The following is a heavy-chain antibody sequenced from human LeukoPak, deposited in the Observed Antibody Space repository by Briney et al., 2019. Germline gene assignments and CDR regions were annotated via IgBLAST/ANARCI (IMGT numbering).Heavy chain of an antibody. D-gene: IGHD3-22*01. CDR1: GFPFSSYN. Sequence: GGSLRLSCAASGFPFSSYNMHWVRQAPGKGLEWVSSISRSSSDIYYADSVKGRFTISRDNAKNSVFLQMNSLRVEDTAVYYCARGLYYFDTNGYYVDFWGQGTLVTVSS. J-gene: IGHJ4*02. CDR3: ARGLYYFDTNGYYVDF. V-gene: IGHV3-21*01. CDR2: ISRSSSDI.